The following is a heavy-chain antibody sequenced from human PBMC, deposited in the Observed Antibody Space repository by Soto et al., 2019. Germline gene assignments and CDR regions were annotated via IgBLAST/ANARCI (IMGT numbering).Heavy chain of an antibody. CDR2: IYYSGST. Sequence: PSETLSLTCTVSVGSISSSSYYWGWIRQPPGKGLEWIGSIYYSGSTYYNPSLKSRVTISVDTSKNQFSLKLSSVTAADTAVYYCARHGSQWFGELSKYYFDYWGQGTLVTVSS. D-gene: IGHD3-10*01. CDR1: VGSISSSSYY. J-gene: IGHJ4*02. V-gene: IGHV4-39*01. CDR3: ARHGSQWFGELSKYYFDY.